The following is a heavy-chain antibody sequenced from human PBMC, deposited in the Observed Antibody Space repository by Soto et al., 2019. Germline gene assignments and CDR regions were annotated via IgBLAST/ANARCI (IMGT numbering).Heavy chain of an antibody. V-gene: IGHV4-31*03. CDR3: ARLGNYYDSGGFYMGGLDY. J-gene: IGHJ4*02. CDR2: IYYRGTT. D-gene: IGHD3-22*01. Sequence: QVQLQESGPGLVNPSQTLSLTCTVSGGSISSDDYFWSWIRQHPGKGLEWIGYIYYRGTTYYNPSLKIRASISVDTSKNQFSLKLNSVTAADTAVYYCARLGNYYDSGGFYMGGLDYWGQGTLVTVSS. CDR1: GGSISSDDYF.